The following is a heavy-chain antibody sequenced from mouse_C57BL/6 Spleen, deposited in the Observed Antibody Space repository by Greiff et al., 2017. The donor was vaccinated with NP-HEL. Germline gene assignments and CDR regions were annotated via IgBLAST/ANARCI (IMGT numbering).Heavy chain of an antibody. CDR3: TVYYDYDDGFAY. CDR1: GFTFSNYW. D-gene: IGHD2-4*01. J-gene: IGHJ3*01. CDR2: IRLKSDNYAT. Sequence: EVMLVESGGGLVQPGGSMKLSCVASGFTFSNYWMNWVRQSPEKGLEWVAQIRLKSDNYATHYAESVKGRFTISRDDSKSSVYLQMNNLRAEDTGIYYCTVYYDYDDGFAYWGQGTLVTVSA. V-gene: IGHV6-3*01.